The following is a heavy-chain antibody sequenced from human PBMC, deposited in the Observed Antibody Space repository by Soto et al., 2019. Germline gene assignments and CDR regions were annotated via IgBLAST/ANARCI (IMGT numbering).Heavy chain of an antibody. J-gene: IGHJ6*02. V-gene: IGHV3-7*05. D-gene: IGHD2-2*02. CDR2: IKQDGSEK. CDR1: GFTFSSYW. CDR3: ARDRYPHYYYYYGMDV. Sequence: PGGSLRLSCAASGFTFSSYWMSWVRQAPGKGLEWVANIKQDGSEKYYVDSVKGRFTISRDNAKNSLYLQMNSLRAEDTAVYYCARDRYPHYYYYYGMDVWGQGTTVTVSS.